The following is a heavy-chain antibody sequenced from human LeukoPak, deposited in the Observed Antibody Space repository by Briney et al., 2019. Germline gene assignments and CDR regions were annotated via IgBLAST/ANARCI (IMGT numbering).Heavy chain of an antibody. CDR3: VPRSRGMDV. CDR1: GFIFGNAW. Sequence: GGSLRLSCAASGFIFGNAWMNWVRQAPGKGLEWVSVIYSGGSTYYADSVKGRFIISRDNSKNTLYLQMNSLRAEDTAVYYCVPRSRGMDVWGQGTTVIVSS. J-gene: IGHJ6*02. CDR2: IYSGGST. V-gene: IGHV3-53*01. D-gene: IGHD3-10*01.